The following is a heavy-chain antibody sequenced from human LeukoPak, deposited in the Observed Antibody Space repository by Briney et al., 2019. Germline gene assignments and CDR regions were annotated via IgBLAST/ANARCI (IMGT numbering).Heavy chain of an antibody. D-gene: IGHD3-9*01. CDR3: ARGRINYDILTGLLL. CDR1: GGSISSYY. CDR2: IYTSGST. V-gene: IGHV4-4*07. J-gene: IGHJ4*02. Sequence: SETLSLTCTVSGGSISSYYWSWIRQPAGKGLEWIGRIYTSGSTNYNPSLKSRVTMSVDTSKNQFSLKLSYVTAADTAVYYCARGRINYDILTGLLLWGQGTLVTVSS.